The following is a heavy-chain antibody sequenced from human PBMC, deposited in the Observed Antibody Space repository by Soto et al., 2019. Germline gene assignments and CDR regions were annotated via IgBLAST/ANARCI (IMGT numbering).Heavy chain of an antibody. J-gene: IGHJ4*02. CDR2: IWYDGSNK. CDR1: GFTFSSYG. V-gene: IGHV3-33*01. Sequence: GGSRLSCAASGFTFSSYGMHWVRQAPGKGLEWVAVIWYDGSNKYYADSVKGRFTISRDNSKNTLYLQMNSLRAEDTAVYYCARSLKALAVAGIDYWGQGTLVTVSS. CDR3: ARSLKALAVAGIDY. D-gene: IGHD6-19*01.